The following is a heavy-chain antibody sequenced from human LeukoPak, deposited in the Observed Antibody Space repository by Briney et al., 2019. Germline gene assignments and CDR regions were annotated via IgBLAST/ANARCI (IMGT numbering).Heavy chain of an antibody. CDR2: ISSSSSTI. V-gene: IGHV3-48*02. Sequence: GGFLRLSCAASGFTFSSYSMNWVRQAPGKGLEWVSYISSSSSTIYYADSVKGRFTISRDNAKNSLYLQMNSLRDEDTAVYYCARDLGPRMVRGLITFDPWGQGTRVTVSS. J-gene: IGHJ5*02. D-gene: IGHD3-10*01. CDR3: ARDLGPRMVRGLITFDP. CDR1: GFTFSSYS.